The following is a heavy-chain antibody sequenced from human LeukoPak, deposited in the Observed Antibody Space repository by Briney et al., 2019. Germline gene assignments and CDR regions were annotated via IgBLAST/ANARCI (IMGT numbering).Heavy chain of an antibody. V-gene: IGHV3-15*01. CDR1: GFTFSNAW. Sequence: GGSLRLSCAASGFTFSNAWMSWVRQAPGKGLEWVGRIKSKTDGGTTDYAAPVKGRFTISRDDSENTLYLQMNSLKTEDTAVYYCTTDLWTSFTPDYARDYYYMDVWGKGTTVTISS. CDR2: IKSKTDGGTT. D-gene: IGHD4-17*01. CDR3: TTDLWTSFTPDYARDYYYMDV. J-gene: IGHJ6*03.